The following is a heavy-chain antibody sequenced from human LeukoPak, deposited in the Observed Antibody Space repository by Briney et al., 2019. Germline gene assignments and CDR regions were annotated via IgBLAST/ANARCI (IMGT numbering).Heavy chain of an antibody. V-gene: IGHV1-69*13. Sequence: SVKVSRKASGGTFSSYAISWVRQAPGQGLEWMGGIIPIFGTANYAQKFQGRVTITADESTSTAYMELSSLRSEDTAVYYCARGVVVVAAIYFDYWGQGTLVTVSS. CDR3: ARGVVVVAAIYFDY. CDR2: IIPIFGTA. CDR1: GGTFSSYA. J-gene: IGHJ4*02. D-gene: IGHD2-15*01.